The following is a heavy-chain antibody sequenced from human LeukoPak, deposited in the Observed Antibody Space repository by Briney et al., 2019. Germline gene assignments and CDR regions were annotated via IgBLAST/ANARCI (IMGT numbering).Heavy chain of an antibody. J-gene: IGHJ5*02. CDR2: FYYTGIT. D-gene: IGHD2-2*01. Sequence: SETLSLTCSVSGGSISGRSYYWGWIRQPPGKGLEWIGSFYYTGITYFNPSLKGRVTVSVDTSRKHFSLKLTSVTAADTAVYYCARHPQDIVVVPAASHNWFDPWGQGTLVTVSS. CDR3: ARHPQDIVVVPAASHNWFDP. V-gene: IGHV4-39*07. CDR1: GGSISGRSYY.